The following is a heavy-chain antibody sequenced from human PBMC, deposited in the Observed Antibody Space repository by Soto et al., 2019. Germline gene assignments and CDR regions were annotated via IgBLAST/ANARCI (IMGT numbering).Heavy chain of an antibody. V-gene: IGHV2-5*02. D-gene: IGHD6-13*01. CDR3: AHSKDYSSRWYTLDFDY. Sequence: SGPTRVNPTQTLTLTWTFSGFSLSTSGVGVGWIRQPPEKALEWLALIYWDDDKRYSPSLKSRLTITKDTSKNQVVLTMTNVDPVDTATYYCAHSKDYSSRWYTLDFDYWGQRTLVTVSS. CDR2: IYWDDDK. J-gene: IGHJ4*02. CDR1: GFSLSTSGVG.